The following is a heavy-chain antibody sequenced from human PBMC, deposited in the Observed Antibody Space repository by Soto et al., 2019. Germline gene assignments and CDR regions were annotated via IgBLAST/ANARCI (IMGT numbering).Heavy chain of an antibody. D-gene: IGHD6-13*01. J-gene: IGHJ1*01. V-gene: IGHV4-4*02. CDR3: ARGGSSNWLRIFHQ. Sequence: SETLSLTCAVSGASISTINWWSWVRQPPGMGLEWIGEIYHDGSTNYNPSLKSRISMSLDKSKNEFSLKLSSVTAADTAMYYCARGGSSNWLRIFHQWGQGTLVTVSS. CDR1: GASISTINW. CDR2: IYHDGST.